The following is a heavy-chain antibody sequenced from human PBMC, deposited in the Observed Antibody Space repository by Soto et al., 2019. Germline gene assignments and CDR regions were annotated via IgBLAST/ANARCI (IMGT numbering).Heavy chain of an antibody. J-gene: IGHJ5*02. D-gene: IGHD3-22*01. CDR1: GFSFTTYW. CDR2: ISPGGIAT. V-gene: IGHV3-7*01. Sequence: EVQVVESGGGLVQPGGSLRLSCAVSGFSFTTYWMTWVRQAPGRGLEWVANISPGGIATHYVDSVKGRFTISGDNAKNSVYLQMNSLRADYTAVYYCATQGDSGSTWGQGTLVTVSA. CDR3: ATQGDSGST.